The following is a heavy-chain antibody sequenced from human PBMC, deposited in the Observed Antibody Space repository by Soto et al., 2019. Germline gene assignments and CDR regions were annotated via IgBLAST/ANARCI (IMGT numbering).Heavy chain of an antibody. J-gene: IGHJ4*02. CDR2: ISYDGSNK. D-gene: IGHD3-10*01. CDR3: AKPSGRFGPSQYYFDY. Sequence: GGSLRLSCAASGFTFSSYGMHWVRQAPGKGLEWVAVISYDGSNKYYADSVKGRFTISRDNSKNTLYLQMNSLRAEDTAVYYCAKPSGRFGPSQYYFDYWGQGTLVTVSS. CDR1: GFTFSSYG. V-gene: IGHV3-30*18.